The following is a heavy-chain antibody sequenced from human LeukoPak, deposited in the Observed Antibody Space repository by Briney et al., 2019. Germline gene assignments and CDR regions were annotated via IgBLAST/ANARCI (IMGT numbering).Heavy chain of an antibody. V-gene: IGHV4-39*01. CDR2: IYYSGST. D-gene: IGHD6-19*01. CDR3: ARHRSGWHGDDIDY. J-gene: IGHJ4*02. CDR1: GASISSSSYY. Sequence: PSETLSLTCTVSGASISSSSYYWGWIRQPPGKGLEWIGSIYYSGSTYYNPSLKSRVTISVGTSKNQFSLKLSSVTAADTAVYYCARHRSGWHGDDIDYWGQGTLVTVSS.